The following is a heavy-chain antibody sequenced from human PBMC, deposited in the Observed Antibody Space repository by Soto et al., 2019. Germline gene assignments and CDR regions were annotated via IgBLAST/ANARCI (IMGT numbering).Heavy chain of an antibody. D-gene: IGHD3-16*02. CDR3: ARGDKLSLYPQLDY. CDR2: INVNSGGT. J-gene: IGHJ4*02. V-gene: IGHV1-2*02. Sequence: QVKLVQSGAEVKKPGASVKVSCKASGYTFTGNYMHWVRQAPGQGLEWMGWINVNSGGTKYAQKFQGGITMTRDTSISTADMVLSRLRSADTAVYYCARGDKLSLYPQLDYWGQGTLVTVSS. CDR1: GYTFTGNY.